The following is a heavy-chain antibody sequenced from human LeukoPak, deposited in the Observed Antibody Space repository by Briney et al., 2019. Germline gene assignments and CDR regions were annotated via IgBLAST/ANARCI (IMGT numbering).Heavy chain of an antibody. Sequence: SETLSLTCTVSGGSISSYYWSGIRQPPGKGLEWIGYIYYSGSTNYNPSLKSRVTISVDTSKNQFPLKLSSVTAADTAVYYCATRKLGNDYWGQGTLVTVSS. D-gene: IGHD7-27*01. CDR2: IYYSGST. J-gene: IGHJ4*02. V-gene: IGHV4-59*01. CDR3: ATRKLGNDY. CDR1: GGSISSYY.